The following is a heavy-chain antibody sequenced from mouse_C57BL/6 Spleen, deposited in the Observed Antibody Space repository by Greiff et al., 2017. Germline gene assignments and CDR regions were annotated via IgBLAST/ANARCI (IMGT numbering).Heavy chain of an antibody. Sequence: VQLQQSGPELVKPGASVKLSCKASGYTFTSYDINWVKQRPGQGLEWIGWIYPRDGSTKYNEKFKGKATLTVDTSSSTAYMELHSLTSEDSAVYCCARPSYYGSRWFAYWGQGTLVTVSA. CDR3: ARPSYYGSRWFAY. D-gene: IGHD1-1*01. CDR2: IYPRDGST. J-gene: IGHJ3*01. V-gene: IGHV1-85*01. CDR1: GYTFTSYD.